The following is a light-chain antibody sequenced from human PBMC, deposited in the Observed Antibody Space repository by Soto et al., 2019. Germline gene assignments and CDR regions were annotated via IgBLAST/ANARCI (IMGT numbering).Light chain of an antibody. CDR1: QSVSSN. J-gene: IGKJ1*01. CDR2: GAS. Sequence: EIVMTQSPATLSVSPGERATLSCRASQSVSSNLVWYQQKPGQAPRLLIYGASTRATGIPARFSGSGSGTEFTLTISSLQSEDFAVYYCQQYNNWPPWTFDQGTKVEIK. V-gene: IGKV3-15*01. CDR3: QQYNNWPPWT.